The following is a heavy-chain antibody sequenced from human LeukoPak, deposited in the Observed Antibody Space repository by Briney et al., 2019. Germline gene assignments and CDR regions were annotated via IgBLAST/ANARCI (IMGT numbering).Heavy chain of an antibody. V-gene: IGHV4-34*01. CDR3: ARGQGERTDSSGYYYYFDY. CDR2: INHSGST. Sequence: SETLSLTCAVYGGSFSGYYWSWIRQPPGKGLEWIGEINHSGSTNYNPSLKSRVTISVDTSKNQFSLKLSSVTAADTAVYYCARGQGERTDSSGYYYYFDYWGQGTLVTVSS. D-gene: IGHD3-22*01. J-gene: IGHJ4*02. CDR1: GGSFSGYY.